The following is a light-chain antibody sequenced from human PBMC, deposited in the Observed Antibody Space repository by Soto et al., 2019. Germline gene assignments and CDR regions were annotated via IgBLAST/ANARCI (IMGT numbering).Light chain of an antibody. CDR1: QNTFRY. J-gene: IGKJ1*01. Sequence: DIQMTQSPSSLSAPVGDSVTITCRASQNTFRYLNWYQQRPGKAPKLLIYAASSLQSGIPSRFSGSGSGTEFTLTISSLQPDDFATYYCQQYNSYSPTFGQGTKVEIK. CDR2: AAS. V-gene: IGKV1-5*01. CDR3: QQYNSYSPT.